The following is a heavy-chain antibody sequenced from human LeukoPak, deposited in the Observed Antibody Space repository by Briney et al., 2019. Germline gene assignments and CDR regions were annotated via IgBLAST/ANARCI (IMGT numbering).Heavy chain of an antibody. J-gene: IGHJ6*03. CDR1: GGSFSGYY. Sequence: SETLSLTCAVYGGSFSGYYWSWIRQPPGKGLEWIGEINHSGSTNYNPSLKSRVNISVDTSKNQFSLTLSSVTAADTAVYYCARRYFYYYYMDVWGKGTSVTISS. CDR3: ARRYFYYYYMDV. V-gene: IGHV4-34*01. CDR2: INHSGST.